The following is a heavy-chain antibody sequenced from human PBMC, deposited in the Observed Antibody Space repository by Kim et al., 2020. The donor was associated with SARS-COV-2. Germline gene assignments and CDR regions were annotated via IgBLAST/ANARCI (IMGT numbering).Heavy chain of an antibody. Sequence: GGSLRLSCAASGFTFDDYTMHWVRQAPGKGLEWVSLISWDGGSTYYADSVKGRFTISRDNSKNSLYLQMNSLRTEDTALYYCAKGGIAVAGTIYFDYWGHGTLVTVSS. CDR1: GFTFDDYT. D-gene: IGHD6-19*01. J-gene: IGHJ4*01. CDR2: ISWDGGST. V-gene: IGHV3-43*01. CDR3: AKGGIAVAGTIYFDY.